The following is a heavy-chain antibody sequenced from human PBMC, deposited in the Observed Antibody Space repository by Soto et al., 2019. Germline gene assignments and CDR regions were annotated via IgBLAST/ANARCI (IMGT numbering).Heavy chain of an antibody. D-gene: IGHD4-17*01. V-gene: IGHV4-39*01. CDR2: VHYSGST. Sequence: SETLSLTCTVSGGSISGSSYYWGWIRPPQGKGRKSIESVHYSGSTDYNPSHRRRVTLSVDTSKNQSSLKLTSVTAADTAVYFCASFSGSTYGDYGGGINYWGQGTLVTVSS. CDR1: GGSISGSSYY. CDR3: ASFSGSTYGDYGGGINY. J-gene: IGHJ4*02.